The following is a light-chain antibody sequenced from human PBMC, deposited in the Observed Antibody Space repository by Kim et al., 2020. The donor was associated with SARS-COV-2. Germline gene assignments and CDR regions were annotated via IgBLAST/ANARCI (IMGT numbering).Light chain of an antibody. CDR2: DAS. V-gene: IGKV1-5*01. J-gene: IGKJ3*01. CDR3: QQYSSSIFT. Sequence: ASVGYRVTITCRASQRISNWLAWYQQKPGKAPKLLISDASSLESGVPSRFSGSGSGTEFTLTINSLQPEDFATYFCQQYSSSIFTFGPGTKVDIK. CDR1: QRISNW.